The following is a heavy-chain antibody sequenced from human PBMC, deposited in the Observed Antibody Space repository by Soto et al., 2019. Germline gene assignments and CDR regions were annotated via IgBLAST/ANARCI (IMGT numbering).Heavy chain of an antibody. V-gene: IGHV3-66*01. D-gene: IGHD3-3*01. CDR2: IYSGGST. CDR1: GFTVSSNY. J-gene: IGHJ4*02. CDR3: ARDYITIFGEVAFDY. Sequence: GGSLRLSCAASGFTVSSNYMSWVRQAPGKGLEWVSVIYSGGSTYYADSVKGRFTISRDNSKNTLYLQMNSLRAEDTAVYYCARDYITIFGEVAFDYWGQGTLVTVSS.